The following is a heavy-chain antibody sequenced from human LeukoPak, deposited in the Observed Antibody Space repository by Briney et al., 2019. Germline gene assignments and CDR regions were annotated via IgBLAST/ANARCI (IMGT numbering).Heavy chain of an antibody. V-gene: IGHV3-43*02. CDR1: GFTFDDYV. D-gene: IGHD2-21*01. CDR2: IRGDGVTT. CDR3: ARGFRGDPPAFDC. J-gene: IGHJ4*02. Sequence: PGGSLRLSCAASGFTFDDYVMHWVRQAPGRGLEWVSLIRGDGVTTYYADSMRGRLTTSRDNSENTLYLQMHSLRIEDTALYYCARGFRGDPPAFDCWGGGTMLAVCS.